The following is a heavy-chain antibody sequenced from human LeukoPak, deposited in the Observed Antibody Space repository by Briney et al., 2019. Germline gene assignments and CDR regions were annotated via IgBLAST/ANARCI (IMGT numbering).Heavy chain of an antibody. V-gene: IGHV1-2*02. J-gene: IGHJ4*02. CDR3: ARDRYGDGFYHLEY. D-gene: IGHD3-22*01. CDR1: GYTFTSYA. CDR2: ITPSGGT. Sequence: GASVIECGKASGYTFTSYAIHWVRQAPGQGLEWMGWITPSGGTNYPQKFQGRVAITWDTSITTAYMDLSRLTSDDTAVYYCARDRYGDGFYHLEYGGQGALVTVS.